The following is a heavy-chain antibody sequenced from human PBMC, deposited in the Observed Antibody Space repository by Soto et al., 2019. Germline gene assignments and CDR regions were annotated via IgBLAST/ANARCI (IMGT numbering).Heavy chain of an antibody. CDR1: GFTFDDYG. V-gene: IGHV3-20*04. Sequence: GGSLRLSCAASGFTFDDYGMSWVRQAPGKGLEWVSGINWNGGSTGYADSVKGRFTISRDNAKNSLYLQMNSLRAEDTALYYCARGAGRATYYYYGMDVWGQGTRVTVSS. CDR3: ARGAGRATYYYYGMDV. J-gene: IGHJ6*02. CDR2: INWNGGST.